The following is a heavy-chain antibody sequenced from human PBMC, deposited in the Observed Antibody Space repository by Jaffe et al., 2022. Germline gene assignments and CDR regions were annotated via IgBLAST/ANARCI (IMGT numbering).Heavy chain of an antibody. D-gene: IGHD3-22*01. Sequence: QVQLVESGGGVVQSGGSLRLSCVASEFMFNTYDMNWFRHAPGKGLEWVASIRFDGSDASYADSVKGRLTVSRDNSKKTLYLQMSSLRTEDTAIYYCARKYYSDSTGSYGSDLWGQGTLVTVSS. CDR1: EFMFNTYD. J-gene: IGHJ4*02. CDR3: ARKYYSDSTGSYGSDL. CDR2: IRFDGSDA. V-gene: IGHV3-30*02.